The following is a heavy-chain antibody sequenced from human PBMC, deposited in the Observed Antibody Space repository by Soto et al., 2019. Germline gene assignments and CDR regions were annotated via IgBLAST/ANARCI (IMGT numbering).Heavy chain of an antibody. CDR2: IYYSGST. CDR3: ARDSGVGNAFDI. J-gene: IGHJ3*02. Sequence: PSETLSLTCTVSGGSISVYYWSWIRDPPGKGLEWIGDIYYSGSTNYNPSLKSRVTISVDTSKNQFSLKLSSVTAADTAVYYCARDSGVGNAFDIWGQGTMVTVSS. CDR1: GGSISVYY. V-gene: IGHV4-59*01. D-gene: IGHD3-10*01.